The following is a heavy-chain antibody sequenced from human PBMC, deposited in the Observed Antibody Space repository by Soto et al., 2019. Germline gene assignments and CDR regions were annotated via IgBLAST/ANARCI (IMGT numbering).Heavy chain of an antibody. J-gene: IGHJ5*02. V-gene: IGHV3-23*01. CDR1: GFTFGSYA. CDR2: ITGNSGAT. D-gene: IGHD6-13*01. CDR3: AKGAYSAVCRWFDP. Sequence: ESGGGLVQPGGSLRLSCAASGFTFGSYAMGWVRQAPGKGLEWVSAITGNSGATNYADSMKGRFTISRDNSKDTLYLQMNSLRAEDTALYYCAKGAYSAVCRWFDPWGQGTLVTVSS.